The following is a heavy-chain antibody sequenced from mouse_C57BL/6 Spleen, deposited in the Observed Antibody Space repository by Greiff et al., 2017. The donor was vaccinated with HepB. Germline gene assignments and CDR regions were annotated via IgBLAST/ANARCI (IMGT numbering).Heavy chain of an antibody. V-gene: IGHV14-3*01. Sequence: VQLKESVAELVRPGASVTLSCTVSGFNIKNTYMHWVKRRSEQGLEWIGRIDPANGNTKYAPKFQGKATITADTSTNTAYLQLSRLTSEDTASYYCAEGTWADWGQGTLVTVSA. CDR2: IDPANGNT. CDR1: GFNIKNTY. CDR3: AEGTWAD. J-gene: IGHJ3*01. D-gene: IGHD3-3*01.